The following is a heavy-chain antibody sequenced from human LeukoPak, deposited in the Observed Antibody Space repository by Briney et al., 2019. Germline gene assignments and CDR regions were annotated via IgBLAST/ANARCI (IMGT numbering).Heavy chain of an antibody. CDR1: GFTFSSYG. CDR2: IRYDGSNK. CDR3: AKDPAMITLGFDI. D-gene: IGHD3-16*01. J-gene: IGHJ3*02. Sequence: GGSLRLSCAASGFTFSSYGMHWVRQAPGKGLEWVAFIRYDGSNKYYADSVKGRFTISRDNSKNTLYLQMNSLRAEDTAVYYCAKDPAMITLGFDIWGQGTMVTVSS. V-gene: IGHV3-30*02.